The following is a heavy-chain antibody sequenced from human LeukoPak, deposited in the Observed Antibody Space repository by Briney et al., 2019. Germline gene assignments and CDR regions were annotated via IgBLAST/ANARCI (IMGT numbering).Heavy chain of an antibody. D-gene: IGHD3-10*01. Sequence: KASETLSLTCTVSGGSISSYYWSWIRQPPGKGLEWIGYIYYSGSTNYNPSLKSRVTISVDTSKNQFSLKLSSVTAADTAMYYCARVRASVRYYFDYWGQGTLVTVSS. CDR2: IYYSGST. V-gene: IGHV4-59*01. CDR1: GGSISSYY. J-gene: IGHJ4*02. CDR3: ARVRASVRYYFDY.